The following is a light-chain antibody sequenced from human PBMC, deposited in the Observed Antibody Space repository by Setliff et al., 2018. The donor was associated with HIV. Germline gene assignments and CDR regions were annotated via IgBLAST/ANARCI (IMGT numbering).Light chain of an antibody. CDR3: CSYAGSRAFDV. CDR1: SSDIGVYDY. Sequence: SVLTQAASVSGSPGQSISISCTGTSSDIGVYDYVSWYQQHPGKAPKLMLYDVSRRPSAISTRFSGSKSGNTAFLTISGLQPDDEADYYCCSYAGSRAFDVFGSGTKVTVL. J-gene: IGLJ1*01. V-gene: IGLV2-14*03. CDR2: DVS.